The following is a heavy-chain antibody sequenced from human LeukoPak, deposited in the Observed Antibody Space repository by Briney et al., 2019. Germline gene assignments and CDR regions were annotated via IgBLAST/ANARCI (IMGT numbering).Heavy chain of an antibody. D-gene: IGHD1-26*01. J-gene: IGHJ3*02. Sequence: GGSLRLSCAASGFTFSSYEMNWVRQAPGKGLEWVSYISSSGSTINYADSVMGRFTVSRDNAENSLYLQMSSLRADDTAVYYCAKQGSYDPFDIWGQGTMVTVSS. CDR2: ISSSGSTI. V-gene: IGHV3-48*03. CDR1: GFTFSSYE. CDR3: AKQGSYDPFDI.